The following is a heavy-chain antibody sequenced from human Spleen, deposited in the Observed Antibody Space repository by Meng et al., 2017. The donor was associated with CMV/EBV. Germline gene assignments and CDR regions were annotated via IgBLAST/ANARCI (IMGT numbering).Heavy chain of an antibody. V-gene: IGHV1-69*05. J-gene: IGHJ4*02. CDR3: ARSLVTRSKNSIVVVPAAISY. Sequence: SSANIWVRQAPGQGLEWMGGIIPIFGTANYAQKFQGRVTITTDESTSTAYMELSSLRSEDTAVYYCARSLVTRSKNSIVVVPAAISYWGQGTLVTVSS. CDR2: IIPIFGTA. D-gene: IGHD2-2*02. CDR1: SSA.